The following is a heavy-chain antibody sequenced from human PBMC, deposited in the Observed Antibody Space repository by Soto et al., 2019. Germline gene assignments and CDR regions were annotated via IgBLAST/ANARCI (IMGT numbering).Heavy chain of an antibody. J-gene: IGHJ4*02. V-gene: IGHV4-39*07. CDR1: GDSISRSSYN. D-gene: IGHD4-17*01. CDR3: ARDDYGSFDY. Sequence: SETLSLTCSVSGDSISRSSYNWGWIRQSPGEGLEWIASITNNGGTQYNPSLKSRVTIFVDTSKNEFSLKLSSVTAADTAVYYCARDDYGSFDYWGQGTLVTVSS. CDR2: ITNNGGT.